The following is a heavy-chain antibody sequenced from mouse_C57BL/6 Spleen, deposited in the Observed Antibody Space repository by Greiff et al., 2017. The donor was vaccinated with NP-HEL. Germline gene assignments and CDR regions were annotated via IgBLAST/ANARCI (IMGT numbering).Heavy chain of an antibody. CDR1: GFTFSSYA. V-gene: IGHV5-4*01. D-gene: IGHD2-2*01. CDR2: ISDGGSYT. J-gene: IGHJ4*01. CDR3: ARDGYDADYAMDY. Sequence: DVQLVESGGGLVKPGGSLKLSCAASGFTFSSYAMSWVRQTPEKRLEWVATISDGGSYTYYPDNVKGRFTISRHYAKNNLYLQMSHLKSEDTAMYYCARDGYDADYAMDYWGQGTAVTVSS.